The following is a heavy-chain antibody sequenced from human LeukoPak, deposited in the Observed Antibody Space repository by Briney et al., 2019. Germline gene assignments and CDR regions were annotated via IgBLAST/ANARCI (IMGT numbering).Heavy chain of an antibody. CDR3: ARDSGYCSGGSCYSFIDY. V-gene: IGHV1-2*02. J-gene: IGHJ4*02. Sequence: ASVKVSCKASGYTFTGYYMHWVRQAPGQGLEWVGWINPKNGGSNYAQKFQGRVTMTRDRSISTAYMELSRLRSDDTAVYYCARDSGYCSGGSCYSFIDYWGQGTLVTVSS. CDR2: INPKNGGS. CDR1: GYTFTGYY. D-gene: IGHD2-15*01.